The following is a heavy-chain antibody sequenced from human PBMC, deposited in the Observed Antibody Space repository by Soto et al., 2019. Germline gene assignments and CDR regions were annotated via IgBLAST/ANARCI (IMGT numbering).Heavy chain of an antibody. CDR3: AASYGSGYRAFDY. CDR2: INPIVRMS. CDR1: GDTFSFYT. V-gene: IGHV1-69*02. Sequence: QVQLVQSGTEVKKPGSSVKVSCKASGDTFSFYTINWVRQAPGLGLEWVGRINPIVRMSNYAQKFQGRVSMTADKSMRTAYMELRSLISDDPAMYFCAASYGSGYRAFDYWGQGALVTVSS. J-gene: IGHJ4*02. D-gene: IGHD3-10*01.